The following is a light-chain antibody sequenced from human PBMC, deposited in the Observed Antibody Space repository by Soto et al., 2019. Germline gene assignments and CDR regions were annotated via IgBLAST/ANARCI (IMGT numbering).Light chain of an antibody. CDR3: QQYDNWPRT. J-gene: IGKJ1*01. CDR1: QSVRSN. CDR2: DAS. Sequence: EKVMTQSPATLSVSPGERATLSCGASQSVRSNVAWYQQKPGQPPRLLIYDASTRATGIPSRFGGSGSGTEFTLTISSLKSEDFAVYYCQQYDNWPRTFGQGTKVDIK. V-gene: IGKV3-15*01.